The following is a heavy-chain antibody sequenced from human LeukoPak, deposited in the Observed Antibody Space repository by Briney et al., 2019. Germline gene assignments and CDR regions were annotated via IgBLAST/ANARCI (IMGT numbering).Heavy chain of an antibody. J-gene: IGHJ3*02. Sequence: SVKVSCKASGGTFSSYAISWVRQAPGQGLEWMGGIIPIFGTANYAQKFQGRLTITSDESTRTVYMELSSLRPEDSAVHYCAGFFYDNSGDAFDIWGQGTMVTVSS. CDR2: IIPIFGTA. V-gene: IGHV1-69*01. CDR1: GGTFSSYA. D-gene: IGHD3-22*01. CDR3: AGFFYDNSGDAFDI.